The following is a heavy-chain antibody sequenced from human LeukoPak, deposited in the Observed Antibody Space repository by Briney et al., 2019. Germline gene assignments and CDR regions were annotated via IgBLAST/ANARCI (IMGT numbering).Heavy chain of an antibody. Sequence: PGGSLRLSCAASGFTFDDYAMHWVRQAPGKGLEWVSGISWNSGSIGYADSVKGRFTISRDNAKNSLYLQMNSLRAEDTALYYCAKDKSGYFYFDCWGQGTLVTVSS. CDR3: AKDKSGYFYFDC. V-gene: IGHV3-9*01. D-gene: IGHD3-22*01. CDR2: ISWNSGSI. J-gene: IGHJ4*02. CDR1: GFTFDDYA.